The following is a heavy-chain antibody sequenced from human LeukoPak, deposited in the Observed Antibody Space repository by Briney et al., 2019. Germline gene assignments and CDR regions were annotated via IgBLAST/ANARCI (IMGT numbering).Heavy chain of an antibody. CDR2: IKEDGSQK. Sequence: GGSLRLSCAASGFTFSSYWMTWVRQAPGKGSEWVANIKEDGSQKYYVDSMRGRFTISRDNAKNSLFLQMNSLRAEDTAVYYCARRGGSSSRRSPVDYWGQGTLVTVSS. D-gene: IGHD6-6*01. CDR3: ARRGGSSSRRSPVDY. V-gene: IGHV3-7*01. CDR1: GFTFSSYW. J-gene: IGHJ4*02.